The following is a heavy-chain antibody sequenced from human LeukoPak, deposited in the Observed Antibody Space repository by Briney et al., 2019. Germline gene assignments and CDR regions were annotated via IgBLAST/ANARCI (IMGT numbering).Heavy chain of an antibody. CDR3: AREGPDAFDI. CDR1: GGSISSYY. J-gene: IGHJ3*02. Sequence: SETLPLTCTVSGGSISSYYWSWIRQPPGKGLEWIGYIYYSGSTNYNPSLKSRVTISVDTSKNQFSLKLSSVTAADTAVYYCAREGPDAFDIWGQGTMVTVSS. V-gene: IGHV4-59*01. CDR2: IYYSGST.